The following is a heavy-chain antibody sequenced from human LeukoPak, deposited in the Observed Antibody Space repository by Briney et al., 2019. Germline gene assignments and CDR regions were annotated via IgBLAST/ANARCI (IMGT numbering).Heavy chain of an antibody. CDR1: GGSISSGGYY. Sequence: SETLSLTCTVSGGSISSGGYYWSWIRQHPGKGLEWIGYIYYSGSTYYNPSLKSRVTMSVDTSKNDFSLKLSSVTAADTAVYYCARDRDWNYWFDAWGQGTLVTVST. CDR2: IYYSGST. J-gene: IGHJ5*02. CDR3: ARDRDWNYWFDA. D-gene: IGHD1-7*01. V-gene: IGHV4-31*03.